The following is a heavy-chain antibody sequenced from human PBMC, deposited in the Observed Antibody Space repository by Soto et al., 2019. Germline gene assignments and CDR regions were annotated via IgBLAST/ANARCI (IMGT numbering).Heavy chain of an antibody. CDR3: ARGGSIAVAGTVYFQH. J-gene: IGHJ1*01. CDR1: GYTFTGYY. D-gene: IGHD6-19*01. Sequence: ASVKVSCKASGYTFTGYYMHWVRQAPGQGLEWMGWINPNSGGTNYAQKFQGWVTMTRDTSISTAYMELSRLRSDDTAVYYCARGGSIAVAGTVYFQHWGQGTLVTVSS. CDR2: INPNSGGT. V-gene: IGHV1-2*04.